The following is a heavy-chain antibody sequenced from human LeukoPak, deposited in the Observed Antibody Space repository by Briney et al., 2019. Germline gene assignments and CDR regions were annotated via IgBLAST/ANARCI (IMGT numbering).Heavy chain of an antibody. V-gene: IGHV1-69*13. J-gene: IGHJ4*02. CDR1: GGSFRA. D-gene: IGHD3-10*01. CDR3: ARDAGNYGAGSYRDF. CDR2: IIPFLGTS. Sequence: GASVKVPCKSSGGSFRAISWVRQAPGQGLEWLGGIIPFLGTSNYAQKFQGRITLTADESTKTAYLELSGLRSEDTAIYYCARDAGNYGAGSYRDFWGQGTRVTVSS.